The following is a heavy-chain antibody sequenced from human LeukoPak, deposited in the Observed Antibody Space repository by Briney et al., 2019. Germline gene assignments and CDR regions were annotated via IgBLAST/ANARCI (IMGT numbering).Heavy chain of an antibody. CDR3: AREGAVQPSGSYFPPDY. D-gene: IGHD1-26*01. CDR2: INHSGST. V-gene: IGHV4-34*01. J-gene: IGHJ4*02. CDR1: GGSFCGYY. Sequence: PSETLSLTCAVYGGSFCGYYWSWIRQPPGKGLEWIGEINHSGSTNYNPSLKSRVTISVDTSKNQFSLKLSSVTAADTAVYYCAREGAVQPSGSYFPPDYWGQGTLVTVSS.